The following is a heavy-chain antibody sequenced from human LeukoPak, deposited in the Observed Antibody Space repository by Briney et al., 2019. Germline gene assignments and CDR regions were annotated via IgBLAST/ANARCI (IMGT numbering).Heavy chain of an antibody. CDR1: GYTFTGYY. V-gene: IGHV1-2*02. Sequence: ASVKVSCKTSGYTFTGYYMHWVRQAPGQGLEWMGWINPYSGDTNYAQKFQGRVTVTRDTSITTAYMELSRLRSDDTAVYYCARDYGDHNWFDPWGQGTLVTVSS. J-gene: IGHJ5*02. CDR3: ARDYGDHNWFDP. CDR2: INPYSGDT. D-gene: IGHD4-17*01.